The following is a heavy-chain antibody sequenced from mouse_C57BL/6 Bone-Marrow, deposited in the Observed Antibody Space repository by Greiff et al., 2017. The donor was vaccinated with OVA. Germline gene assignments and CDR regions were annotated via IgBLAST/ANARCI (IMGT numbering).Heavy chain of an antibody. CDR2: ISSGGSYT. CDR1: GFTFSSYG. V-gene: IGHV5-6*01. CDR3: ARHILTGPFAY. D-gene: IGHD4-1*01. Sequence: EVMLVESGGDLVKPGWSLKLSCAASGFTFSSYGMSWVRQTPDKRLEWVATISSGGSYTYYPDSVKGRFTISRDNAKNTLYLQMSSLKSEDTAMYYCARHILTGPFAYWGQGTLVTVSA. J-gene: IGHJ3*01.